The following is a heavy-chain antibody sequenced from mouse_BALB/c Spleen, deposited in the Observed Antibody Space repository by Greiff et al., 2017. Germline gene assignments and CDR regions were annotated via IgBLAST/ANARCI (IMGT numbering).Heavy chain of an antibody. CDR2: IYPGDGDT. CDR1: GYAFSSYW. CDR3: ARRSTMISDYAMDY. J-gene: IGHJ4*01. D-gene: IGHD2-4*01. V-gene: IGHV1-80*01. Sequence: VKLQQSGAELVRPGSSVKISCKASGYAFSSYWMNWVKQRPGQGLEWIGQIYPGDGDTNYNGKFKGKATLTADKSSSTAYMQLSSLTSEDSAVYFCARRSTMISDYAMDYWGQGTSVTVSS.